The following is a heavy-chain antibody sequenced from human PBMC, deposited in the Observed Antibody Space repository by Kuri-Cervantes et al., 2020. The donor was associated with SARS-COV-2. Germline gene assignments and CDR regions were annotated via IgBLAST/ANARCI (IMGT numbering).Heavy chain of an antibody. CDR3: VRLGAAYVDTLVVMRAVHYFDS. Sequence: GGSLRLSCAASGFTVTSYWMTWVRQAPGGGLEWVANVKQAGSETYYVESVKGRFTISRDNAKTSLYLQMTSLRADDTAVYYCVRLGAAYVDTLVVMRAVHYFDSWGQGTLVTVSS. CDR2: VKQAGSET. V-gene: IGHV3-7*03. J-gene: IGHJ4*02. D-gene: IGHD4-17*01. CDR1: GFTVTSYW.